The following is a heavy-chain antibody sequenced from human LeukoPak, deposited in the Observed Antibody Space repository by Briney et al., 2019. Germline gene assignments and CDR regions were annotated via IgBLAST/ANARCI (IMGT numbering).Heavy chain of an antibody. Sequence: PGRSLRLSCAASGFTFTSYAMNWVRQAPGKGLEWVSRISSSGGSTYYADSVKGRFTISRDSSENTLYLQMNSLRAEDTAVYYCARAGSSSSFDYWGQGTLVTVSS. CDR2: ISSSGGST. D-gene: IGHD6-6*01. V-gene: IGHV3-23*01. J-gene: IGHJ4*02. CDR3: ARAGSSSSFDY. CDR1: GFTFTSYA.